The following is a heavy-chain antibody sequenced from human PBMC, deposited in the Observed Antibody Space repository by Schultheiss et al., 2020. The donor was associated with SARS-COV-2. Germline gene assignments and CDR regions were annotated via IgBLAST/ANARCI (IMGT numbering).Heavy chain of an antibody. CDR2: ISGSGGST. Sequence: GGSLRLSCTTSGFTFGDYAMSWVRQAPGKGLEWVSAISGSGGSTYYADSVKGRFTISRDNSKNTLYLQMNSLTAEDTAVYYCARELSIAGKYGMDVWGQGTTVTVSS. D-gene: IGHD2/OR15-2a*01. CDR3: ARELSIAGKYGMDV. V-gene: IGHV3-23*01. CDR1: GFTFGDYA. J-gene: IGHJ6*02.